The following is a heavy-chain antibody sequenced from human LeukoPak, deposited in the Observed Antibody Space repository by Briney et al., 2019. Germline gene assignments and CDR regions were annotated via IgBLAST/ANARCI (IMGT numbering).Heavy chain of an antibody. D-gene: IGHD4-17*01. CDR1: GGTFSSYA. V-gene: IGHV1-69*13. CDR3: ARASDGADAFDI. J-gene: IGHJ3*02. CDR2: IIPIFGTA. Sequence: SVKVSCKPSGGTFSSYAISRVRQAPGQGLEWMGGIIPIFGTANYAQKFQGRVTITADESTSTAYMELSSLRSEDTAVYYCARASDGADAFDIWGQGTMVTVSS.